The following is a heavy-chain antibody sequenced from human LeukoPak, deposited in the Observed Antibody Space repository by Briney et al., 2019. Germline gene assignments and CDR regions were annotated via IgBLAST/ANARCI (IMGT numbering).Heavy chain of an antibody. CDR1: GFTFSSYW. CDR3: ARWGVRGGNHYYGMDV. V-gene: IGHV3-74*01. J-gene: IGHJ6*02. CDR2: INSDGSST. Sequence: PGGSLRLSCAASGFTFSSYWMHWVRQAPGKGLVWVSRINSDGSSTSYADSVKGRFTISRDNAKNTLYLQMNSLRAEDTAVYYCARWGVRGGNHYYGMDVWGQGTTVTVSS. D-gene: IGHD3-10*01.